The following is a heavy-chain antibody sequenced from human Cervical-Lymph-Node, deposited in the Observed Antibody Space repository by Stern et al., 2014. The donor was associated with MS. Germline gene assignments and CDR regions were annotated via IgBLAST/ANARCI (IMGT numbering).Heavy chain of an antibody. J-gene: IGHJ4*02. CDR2: INPSGGST. Sequence: VQLVQSGAEVRKPGASVKVSCKASGYIFTNYYMHWVRQAPGQGLLWMGIINPSGGSTTYTQTFQGRVTVTRDMSTSTVYMELSSLRSEDTAVYYCARADREYSSAYYFDYWGQGTLVTVYS. V-gene: IGHV1-46*03. D-gene: IGHD3-16*01. CDR1: GYIFTNYY. CDR3: ARADREYSSAYYFDY.